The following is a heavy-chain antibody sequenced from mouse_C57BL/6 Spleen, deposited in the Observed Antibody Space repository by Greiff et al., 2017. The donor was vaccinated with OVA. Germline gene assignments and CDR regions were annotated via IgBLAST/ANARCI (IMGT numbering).Heavy chain of an antibody. CDR3: ARRDYGSSYGGYFDY. J-gene: IGHJ2*01. V-gene: IGHV1-80*01. CDR2: IYPGDGDT. D-gene: IGHD1-1*01. Sequence: VKLQESGAELVKPGASVKISCKASGYAFSRYWMNWVKQRPGKGLEWIGQIYPGDGDTNYNGKFTGKATLTADQSSSTAYMQLSSLTSEDSAVYFCARRDYGSSYGGYFDYWGQGTTLTVSS. CDR1: GYAFSRYW.